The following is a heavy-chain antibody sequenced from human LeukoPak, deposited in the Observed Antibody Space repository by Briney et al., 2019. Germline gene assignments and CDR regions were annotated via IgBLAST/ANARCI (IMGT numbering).Heavy chain of an antibody. D-gene: IGHD2-8*01. CDR1: GFTVSSNY. CDR2: IYSGGAT. V-gene: IGHV3-53*01. J-gene: IGHJ5*02. Sequence: GGSLRLSCAVSGFTVSSNYMNWVRQTPGKGLEWVSVIYSGGATYYADSVKGRFTISRDNSKNTLYLQMNSLRAEDTALYYCARDLEFRGWRIMVSWGQGTLVTVSS. CDR3: ARDLEFRGWRIMVS.